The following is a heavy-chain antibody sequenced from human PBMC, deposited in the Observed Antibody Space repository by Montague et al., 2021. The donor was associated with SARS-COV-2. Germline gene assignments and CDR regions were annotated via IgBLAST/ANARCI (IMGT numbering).Heavy chain of an antibody. CDR3: ASLPCSITIFGVVQGYYFDD. Sequence: SETLSLTCTVSGASISSRSYYWGWIRQPPGKGLEWIGCKYYSGSTYYNPTLKSRVTISVDTSKNQFSLKLSSVTAADTAVYYCASLPCSITIFGVVQGYYFDDWGQGTTVTVSS. J-gene: IGHJ4*02. V-gene: IGHV4-39*01. CDR1: GASISSRSYY. CDR2: KYYSGST. D-gene: IGHD3-3*01.